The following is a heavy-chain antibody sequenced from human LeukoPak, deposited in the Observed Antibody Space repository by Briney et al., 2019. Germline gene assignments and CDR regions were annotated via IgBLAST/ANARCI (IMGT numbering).Heavy chain of an antibody. V-gene: IGHV1-18*01. Sequence: ASVKVSCKASGGTFTSYGISWVRQAPGQGLEWMGWISTYNGNTNYTQKFQGRVTMTTDTSTSTAYMELRSLRSDDTAVYYCARNYYDSSGYFGFDYWGQGTLVTVFS. CDR3: ARNYYDSSGYFGFDY. CDR1: GGTFTSYG. CDR2: ISTYNGNT. J-gene: IGHJ4*02. D-gene: IGHD3-22*01.